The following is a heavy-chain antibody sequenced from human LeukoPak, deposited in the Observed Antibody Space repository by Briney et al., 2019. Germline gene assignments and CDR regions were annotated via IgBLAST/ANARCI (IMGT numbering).Heavy chain of an antibody. Sequence: SETLPLTCTVSGDSISTYYWSWVRQPPGKGLEWIGYVYYSGSTNYNPSLKSRVTISVDTSKNQFSLKLNSVTAADTAVYYCARGRCSGGSCYSAFYYYGMDVWGQGTTVTVSS. D-gene: IGHD2-15*01. V-gene: IGHV4-59*01. CDR3: ARGRCSGGSCYSAFYYYGMDV. J-gene: IGHJ6*02. CDR2: VYYSGST. CDR1: GDSISTYY.